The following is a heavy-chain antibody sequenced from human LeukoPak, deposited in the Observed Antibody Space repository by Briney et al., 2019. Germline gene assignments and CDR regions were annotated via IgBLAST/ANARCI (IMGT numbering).Heavy chain of an antibody. D-gene: IGHD1-26*01. CDR2: ISFDGSNK. J-gene: IGHJ3*02. CDR3: AKSIVPNAFDI. Sequence: PGRSLRLSCAASGFTFSADWMHWVRQAPGKGLEWVAVISFDGSNKYYADSVRGRFTISRDNSKNTVYLQMNSLRVEDTAVYYCAKSIVPNAFDIWGQGTMVTVSS. CDR1: GFTFSADW. V-gene: IGHV3-30*18.